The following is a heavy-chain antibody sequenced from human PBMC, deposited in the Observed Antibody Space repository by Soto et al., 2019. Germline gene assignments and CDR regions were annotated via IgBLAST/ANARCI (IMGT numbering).Heavy chain of an antibody. CDR3: AKGGFSSSIRFDY. Sequence: ASVKVSCKASSYTFSSYAINWLRQVPGQGLEWMGWIATFKGDTKYAQKFQGRVTMTADTSTSTAYMELTGLKFDDTAVYYCAKGGFSSSIRFDYWGQGTLVTVSS. J-gene: IGHJ4*01. D-gene: IGHD6-6*01. V-gene: IGHV1-18*01. CDR2: IATFKGDT. CDR1: SYTFSSYA.